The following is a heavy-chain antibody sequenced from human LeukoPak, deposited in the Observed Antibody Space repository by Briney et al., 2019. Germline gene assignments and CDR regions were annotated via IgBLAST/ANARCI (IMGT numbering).Heavy chain of an antibody. D-gene: IGHD6-19*01. CDR3: AREAVAVTYYFDY. J-gene: IGHJ4*02. CDR1: GFTFSSYG. CDR2: ISYDGSNK. V-gene: IGHV3-30*19. Sequence: GGSLRLSCAASGFTFSSYGMHWVRQAPGKGLEWVAVISYDGSNKYYADSVKGRFTISRDNSKNTLYLQMNSLRAEDTAVYYCAREAVAVTYYFDYWGQGTLVTVSS.